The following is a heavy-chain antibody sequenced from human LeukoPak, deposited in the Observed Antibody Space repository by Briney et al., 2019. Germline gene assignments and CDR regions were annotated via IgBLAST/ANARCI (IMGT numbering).Heavy chain of an antibody. Sequence: PSQTLSLTCAVSGGSISSGGYSWSWIRQPPGKGLEWIRYIYHSGSTYYNPSLKSRVTISVDRSKNQFSLKLSSVTAADTAVYYCARGLLVGYGGFDPWGQGTLVTVSS. CDR2: IYHSGST. V-gene: IGHV4-30-2*01. J-gene: IGHJ5*02. D-gene: IGHD2-8*02. CDR1: GGSISSGGYS. CDR3: ARGLLVGYGGFDP.